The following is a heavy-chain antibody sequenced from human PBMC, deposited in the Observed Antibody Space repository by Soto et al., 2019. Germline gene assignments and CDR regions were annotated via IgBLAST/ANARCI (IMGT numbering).Heavy chain of an antibody. J-gene: IGHJ4*02. CDR3: ARFRPLGGFDY. CDR1: GFTVSSNY. CDR2: IYSGGST. Sequence: RRLSCAASGFTVSSNYMSWVRQAPGKGLEWVSVIYSGGSTYYAGSVKGRFTISRDNSKNTLYLQMNSLRAEDTAVYYCARFRPLGGFDYWGQGTLVTVSS. D-gene: IGHD3-16*01. V-gene: IGHV3-53*01.